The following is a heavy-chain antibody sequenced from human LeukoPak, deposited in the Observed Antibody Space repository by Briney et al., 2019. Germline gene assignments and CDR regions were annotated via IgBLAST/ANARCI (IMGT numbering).Heavy chain of an antibody. D-gene: IGHD3-22*01. CDR1: GGSISSSSYY. Sequence: PSETLSLTCTVSGGSISSSSYYWGWIRQPPGKGLEWIGSIYYSGSTYYNPSLKSRVTISVDTSKNQFSLKLSSVTAADTAVYYCAIVGYSHDSSGYYSGPFDYWGQGTLVTVSS. J-gene: IGHJ4*02. CDR3: AIVGYSHDSSGYYSGPFDY. V-gene: IGHV4-39*07. CDR2: IYYSGST.